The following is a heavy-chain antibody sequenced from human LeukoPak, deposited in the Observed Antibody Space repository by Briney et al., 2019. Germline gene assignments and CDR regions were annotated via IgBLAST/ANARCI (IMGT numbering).Heavy chain of an antibody. CDR3: ARDVGITGWYTSDY. V-gene: IGHV6-1*01. D-gene: IGHD2-2*02. CDR2: TYYRSKWYD. J-gene: IGHJ4*02. CDR1: GDSVSSKNGA. Sequence: SQTLSLTCGISGDSVSSKNGAWNWIRQSPSRGLEWVGRTYYRSKWYDDYATSLQGRISISPDTSKNQFSLRLYSVTPEDTAVYYCARDVGITGWYTSDYWGQGILVTVSS.